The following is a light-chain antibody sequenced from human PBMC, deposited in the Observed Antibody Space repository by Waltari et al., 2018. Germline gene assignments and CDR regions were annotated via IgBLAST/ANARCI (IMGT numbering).Light chain of an antibody. CDR1: SSDVGGYKY. Sequence: QSALTQPASVSGSPGQSITISCTGTSSDVGGYKYVSWYQQTPGKAPKLINYDVTNLASGVSNRFSGSTSVNTASLTISGLQAEDEADYYCNSYTSSSILEVVFGGGTKLTVL. CDR2: DVT. J-gene: IGLJ2*01. V-gene: IGLV2-14*03. CDR3: NSYTSSSILEVV.